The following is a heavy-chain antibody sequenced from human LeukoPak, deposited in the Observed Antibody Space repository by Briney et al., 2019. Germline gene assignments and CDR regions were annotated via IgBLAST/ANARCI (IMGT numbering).Heavy chain of an antibody. D-gene: IGHD3-10*01. CDR3: ALGEDYYGSGSYVKDY. V-gene: IGHV1-69*13. CDR1: GGTFSSYA. Sequence: GASVKVSCKASGGTFSSYAISWVRQAPGQGLEWMGGIIPIFGTANYAQKFQGRATITADESTSTAYMELSSLRSEDTAVYYCALGEDYYGSGSYVKDYWGQGTLVTVSS. CDR2: IIPIFGTA. J-gene: IGHJ4*02.